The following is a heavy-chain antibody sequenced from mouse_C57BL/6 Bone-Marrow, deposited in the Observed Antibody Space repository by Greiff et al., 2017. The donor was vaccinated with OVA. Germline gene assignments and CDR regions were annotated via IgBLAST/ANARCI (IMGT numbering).Heavy chain of an antibody. CDR3: ARGYDYDFDY. J-gene: IGHJ2*01. CDR1: GFTFSSYA. D-gene: IGHD2-4*01. V-gene: IGHV5-4*01. CDR2: ISDGGSYT. Sequence: DVHLVESGGGLVKPGGSLKLSCAASGFTFSSYAMSWVRQTPEKRLEWVATISDGGSYTYYPDNVKGRFTISRDNAKNNQYLQMSHLKSEDTAMYYCARGYDYDFDYWGQGTTLTVSS.